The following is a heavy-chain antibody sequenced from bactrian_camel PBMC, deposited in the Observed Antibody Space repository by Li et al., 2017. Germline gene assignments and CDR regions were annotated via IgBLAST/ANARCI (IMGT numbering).Heavy chain of an antibody. J-gene: IGHJ4*01. CDR1: GDTYC. V-gene: IGHV3S53*01. Sequence: HVQLVESGGGSVQTGGTLRISCTASGDTYCMAWFRQVPGKKREGVATIDCDGSTRYAESAKGRFIISKDRAKKTLYLQMDSLKPEDSAMYYCAADLLGCSWSKTYWGQGTQVTVS. D-gene: IGHD6*01. CDR2: IDCDGST. CDR3: AADLLGCSWSKTY.